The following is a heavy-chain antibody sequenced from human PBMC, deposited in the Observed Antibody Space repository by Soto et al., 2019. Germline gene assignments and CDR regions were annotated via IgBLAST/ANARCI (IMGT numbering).Heavy chain of an antibody. CDR3: ARAAYLFRSTGGWFDP. Sequence: SETMSLTCAVSGYSISSGYYWGWIRQPPGEGLEWIGSIYHSGSTYYNPSLKSRVTISVDTSKNQFSLKLSSVTAADTAVYYCARAAYLFRSTGGWFDPWGQGTRVTVSS. CDR2: IYHSGST. V-gene: IGHV4-38-2*01. D-gene: IGHD3-16*01. CDR1: GYSISSGYY. J-gene: IGHJ5*02.